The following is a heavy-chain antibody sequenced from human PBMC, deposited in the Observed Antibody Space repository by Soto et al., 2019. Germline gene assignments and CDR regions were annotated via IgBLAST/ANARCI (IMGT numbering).Heavy chain of an antibody. D-gene: IGHD4-17*01. CDR2: INAGNGNT. V-gene: IGHV1-3*01. CDR3: ARVDATVTTSFLY. J-gene: IGHJ4*02. Sequence: GASVKVSCKASGYTFTSYAMHWVRQAPGQRLEWMGWINAGNGNTKYSQKFQGRVTITRDTSASTAYMELSSLRSEDTAVYYCARVDATVTTSFLYWGQGTLVTVSS. CDR1: GYTFTSYA.